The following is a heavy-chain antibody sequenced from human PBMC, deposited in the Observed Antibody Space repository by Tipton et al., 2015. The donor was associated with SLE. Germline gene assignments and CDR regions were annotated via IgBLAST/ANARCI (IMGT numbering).Heavy chain of an antibody. Sequence: TLSLTCTVSGGSIRSSTYYWGWIRQPPGKGLEWIGSMYYSGSTYYNPSLKSRVTISVDTSKNQFSLMLRSVTAADTAVYYCARDRYCGAGSCFDWYFDLWGRGTLVTVSS. J-gene: IGHJ2*01. D-gene: IGHD2-15*01. CDR2: MYYSGST. V-gene: IGHV4-39*07. CDR1: GGSIRSSTYY. CDR3: ARDRYCGAGSCFDWYFDL.